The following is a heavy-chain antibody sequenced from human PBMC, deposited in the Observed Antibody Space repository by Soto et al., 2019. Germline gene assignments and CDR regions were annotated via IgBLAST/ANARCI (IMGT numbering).Heavy chain of an antibody. CDR1: GYSFTSYW. J-gene: IGHJ5*02. V-gene: IGHV5-51*01. D-gene: IGHD6-13*01. Sequence: PGESLKISCKCSGYSFTSYWIGWVRQMPGKGLEWMGIIYPGDSDTRYSPSFQGQVTISADKSISTAYLQWSSLKASDTAMYYCARAVIAAAATGSAYNWFDPWGQGTLVTVSS. CDR2: IYPGDSDT. CDR3: ARAVIAAAATGSAYNWFDP.